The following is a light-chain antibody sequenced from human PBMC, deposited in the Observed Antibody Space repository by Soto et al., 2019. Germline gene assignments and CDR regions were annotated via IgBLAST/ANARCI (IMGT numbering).Light chain of an antibody. Sequence: SYELTQPPSVSVAPGQTARITCGGNNIGSKSVHWYQQKPGQAPVLVVYDDRDRPSGIPERFSGSNSGNTATLTISRVEAGDEADYYCQVRDSSSDHVVFGGGTKLTVL. CDR1: NIGSKS. V-gene: IGLV3-21*02. J-gene: IGLJ2*01. CDR3: QVRDSSSDHVV. CDR2: DDR.